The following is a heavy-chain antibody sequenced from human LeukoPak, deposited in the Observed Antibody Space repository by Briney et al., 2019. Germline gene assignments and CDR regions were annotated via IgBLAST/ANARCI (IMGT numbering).Heavy chain of an antibody. J-gene: IGHJ6*04. V-gene: IGHV4-34*01. CDR2: IINSENT. Sequence: PSETLSLTCAVYGGSFSGYYWSWIRQPPGKGLEWIGEIINSENTNYNPSLKSRVAIPVDTSKNQFSLKLSSVTAADTSEYYCARGFAYCGGDCYSPWGLEVWGKGTTVTVSS. CDR1: GGSFSGYY. CDR3: ARGFAYCGGDCYSPWGLEV. D-gene: IGHD2-21*02.